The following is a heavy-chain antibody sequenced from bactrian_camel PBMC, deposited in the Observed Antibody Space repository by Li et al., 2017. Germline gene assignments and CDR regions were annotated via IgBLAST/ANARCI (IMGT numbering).Heavy chain of an antibody. V-gene: IGHV3S1*01. CDR3: ATDVGLGWNVYNY. D-gene: IGHD5*01. J-gene: IGHJ4*01. CDR1: GGSLSRDC. Sequence: HVQLVESGGGSVQAGGSLRLSCEASGGSLSRDCAGWFRQAPGQEREGVAAIYPGGGSTHYADSVKGRFTISRDNAKNSVYLQMNSLLSEDTALYYCATDVGLGWNVYNYWGQGTQVTVS. CDR2: IYPGGGST.